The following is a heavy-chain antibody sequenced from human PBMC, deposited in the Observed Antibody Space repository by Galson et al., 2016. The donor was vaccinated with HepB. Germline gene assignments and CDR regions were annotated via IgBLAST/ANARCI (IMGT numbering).Heavy chain of an antibody. CDR2: IHYSGST. J-gene: IGHJ5*02. V-gene: IGHV4-39*01. CDR3: ARLQQLGRFDP. D-gene: IGHD6-13*01. Sequence: SETLSLTCTVSGGSISSSSHFWGWVRQPPGKGLEWIGSIHYSGSTNYYSSLKSRVTLSVDTSKNQFSLKLNSVTAADTAVYYCARLQQLGRFDPWGQGTLVTVSS. CDR1: GGSISSSSHF.